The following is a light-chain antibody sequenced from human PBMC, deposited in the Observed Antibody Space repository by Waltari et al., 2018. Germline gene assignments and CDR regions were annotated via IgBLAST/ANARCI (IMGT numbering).Light chain of an antibody. CDR1: SSNIGSNT. J-gene: IGLJ2*01. CDR3: AAWDDSLNGVV. V-gene: IGLV1-44*01. CDR2: SNN. Sequence: QSVLTQPPSASGTPGQRVTISCSGSSSNIGSNTVNWYQQPPGTAPKLPIYSNNQRPSGVPDRFSGSKSGTSASLAISGLQSEDEADYYCAAWDDSLNGVVFGGGTKLTVL.